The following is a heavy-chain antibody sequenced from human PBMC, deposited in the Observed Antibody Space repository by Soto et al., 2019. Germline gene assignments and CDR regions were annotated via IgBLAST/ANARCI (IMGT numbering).Heavy chain of an antibody. J-gene: IGHJ4*02. CDR3: ARGRPRSCSHVDCSAPFDF. D-gene: IGHD2-15*01. Sequence: QVQLQQWGAGLLKPSETLSLTCAVHGGSPDDFTWGWIRQPPGRGLELVGEVDHAGRSNYSPSLKSRVTISVDTSRSQLSLSLKSVTAADTPVYFCARGRPRSCSHVDCSAPFDFWGQGTLVTVSS. CDR1: GGSPDDFT. V-gene: IGHV4-34*02. CDR2: VDHAGRS.